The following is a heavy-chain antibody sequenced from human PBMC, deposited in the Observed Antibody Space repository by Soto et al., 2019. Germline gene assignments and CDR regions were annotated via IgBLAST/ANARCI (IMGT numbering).Heavy chain of an antibody. V-gene: IGHV1-69*01. CDR2: IIPTFGTT. D-gene: IGHD2-15*01. J-gene: IGHJ4*02. CDR1: LGTFSSYA. CDR3: ANPDKDVAGY. Sequence: SVXVSFKSSLGTFSSYAISFGRQAPGQGPEWMGVIIPTFGTTNYAQKFQGRVTITADESASTVYMELSSLKSEDTAVYYCANPDKDVAGYWGQGTLVTVSS.